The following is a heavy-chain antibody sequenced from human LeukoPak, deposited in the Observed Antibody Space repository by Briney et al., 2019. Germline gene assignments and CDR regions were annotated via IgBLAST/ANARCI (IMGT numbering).Heavy chain of an antibody. J-gene: IGHJ5*02. CDR3: ARDLNVVVPAAIMYWFDP. CDR2: IYTSGST. CDR1: GGSISSYY. Sequence: SETLPLTCTVSGGSISSYYWSWIRQPAGKGLEWIGRIYTSGSTNYNPSLKSRVTMSVDTSKNQFSLKLSSVTAADTAVYYCARDLNVVVPAAIMYWFDPWGQGTLVTVSS. V-gene: IGHV4-4*07. D-gene: IGHD2-2*02.